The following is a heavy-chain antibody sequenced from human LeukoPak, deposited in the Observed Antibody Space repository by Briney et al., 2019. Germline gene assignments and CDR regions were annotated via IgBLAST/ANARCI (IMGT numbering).Heavy chain of an antibody. CDR1: GYTFTTYY. CDR2: LNPTGGST. J-gene: IGHJ4*02. Sequence: ASVKVSCKASGYTFTTYYIHWVRQAPGQGLEWMGILNPTGGSTTYAQKFQGRVTMTRDTSTSTVFMEVNSLRSEDTAVYYCALYSSTWYWGQGTLVTVSS. CDR3: ALYSSTWY. V-gene: IGHV1-46*01. D-gene: IGHD6-13*01.